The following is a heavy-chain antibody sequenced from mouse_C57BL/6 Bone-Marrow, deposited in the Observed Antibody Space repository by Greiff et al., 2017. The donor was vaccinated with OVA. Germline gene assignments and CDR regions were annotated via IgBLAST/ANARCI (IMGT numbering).Heavy chain of an antibody. J-gene: IGHJ2*01. CDR2: ISSGGSYT. CDR3: ARLACDY. V-gene: IGHV5-6*01. CDR1: GFTFSSYG. Sequence: EVQGVESGGDLVKPGGSLKLSCAASGFTFSSYGMSWVRQTPDKRLEWVATISSGGSYTYYPDSVKGRFTISRDNAKNTLYLQTSSLKSEDTAMYYCARLACDYWGQGTTLTVSS.